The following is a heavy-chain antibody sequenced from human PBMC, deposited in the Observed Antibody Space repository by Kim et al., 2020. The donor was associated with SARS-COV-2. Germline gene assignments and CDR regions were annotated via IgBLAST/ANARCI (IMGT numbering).Heavy chain of an antibody. Sequence: GGSLRLSCAASGFTFSSYGMHWVRQAPGKGLEWVAVIWYDGSNKYYADSVKGRFTISRDNSKNTLYLQMNSLRAEDTAVYYCARGEGIAVATGGMDVWGQGTTVTVSS. D-gene: IGHD6-19*01. CDR3: ARGEGIAVATGGMDV. V-gene: IGHV3-33*01. CDR2: IWYDGSNK. CDR1: GFTFSSYG. J-gene: IGHJ6*02.